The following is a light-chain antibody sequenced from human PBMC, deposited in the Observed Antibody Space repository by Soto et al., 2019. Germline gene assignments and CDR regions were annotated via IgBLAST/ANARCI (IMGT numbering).Light chain of an antibody. CDR1: SSDVGKFDY. CDR3: SSHAGSNYYV. J-gene: IGLJ1*01. V-gene: IGLV2-8*01. Sequence: QSALTQPPSASGSPGQSVTISCTGTSSDVGKFDYVSWYQQHPGKAPKLIIYVVNKRPSGVPDRFSGSKSGNTASLTVSGLQAEDEADYFCSSHAGSNYYVFGTGTKLTVL. CDR2: VVN.